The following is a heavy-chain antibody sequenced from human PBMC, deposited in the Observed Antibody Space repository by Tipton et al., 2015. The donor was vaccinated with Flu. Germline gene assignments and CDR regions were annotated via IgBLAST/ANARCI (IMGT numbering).Heavy chain of an antibody. D-gene: IGHD2-15*01. CDR1: GDSISSYY. J-gene: IGHJ5*02. CDR2: IYSSWST. Sequence: TLSLTCTVSGDSISSYYWSWIRQPAGKGLEWIGRIYSSWSTYYNPSLKSRVTVSVDTSKNQLSLRLNSVTAADTAVYYCAGRTFGSPNHWGQGTLVTVSS. V-gene: IGHV4-4*07. CDR3: AGRTFGSPNH.